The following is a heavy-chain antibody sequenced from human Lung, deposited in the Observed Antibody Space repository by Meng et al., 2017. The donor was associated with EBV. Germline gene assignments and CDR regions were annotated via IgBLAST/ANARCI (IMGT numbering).Heavy chain of an antibody. Sequence: QVQLVHSGAEVKKPGASVRVSCKPSGYIFTGYYMHWVRQAPGQGLEWMGWINPNSGDTNSAQKFQGRVIMTRDTSISTAFMELSRLKSDDTAVYYCARGGTSSAPFDYWGQGTLVTVSS. D-gene: IGHD2-2*01. CDR3: ARGGTSSAPFDY. CDR1: GYIFTGYY. V-gene: IGHV1-2*02. J-gene: IGHJ4*02. CDR2: INPNSGDT.